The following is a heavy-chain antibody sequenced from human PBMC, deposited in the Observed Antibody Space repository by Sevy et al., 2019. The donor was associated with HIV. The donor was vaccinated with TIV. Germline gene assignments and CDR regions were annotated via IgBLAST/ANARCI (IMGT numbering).Heavy chain of an antibody. Sequence: GGSLRLSCAASGFSVSSNYMSWVRQAPGKGPEWVSVIHSGGRISYADSVQGRLTISRANSKNTLYLQMNSLRAEDTAVYYCAREDIVLGEDNYYGMDVWGQGTTVTVSS. V-gene: IGHV3-53*01. CDR2: IHSGGRI. CDR1: GFSVSSNY. CDR3: AREDIVLGEDNYYGMDV. J-gene: IGHJ6*02. D-gene: IGHD2-15*01.